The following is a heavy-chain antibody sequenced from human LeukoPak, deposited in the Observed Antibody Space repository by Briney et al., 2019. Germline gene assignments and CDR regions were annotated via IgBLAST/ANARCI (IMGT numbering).Heavy chain of an antibody. D-gene: IGHD2-15*01. CDR1: GFIFNSYG. V-gene: IGHV3-23*01. J-gene: IGHJ4*02. Sequence: SGGSLRLSCAASGFIFNSYGMSWVRQAPGEGLEWVSGITGSTRSTYYADSVKGRFTISRDNSKNTLYLQMSSLRAEDTAIYYCAKDQLNRYCSGGSCSITLDSWGQGTLVTVSS. CDR2: ITGSTRST. CDR3: AKDQLNRYCSGGSCSITLDS.